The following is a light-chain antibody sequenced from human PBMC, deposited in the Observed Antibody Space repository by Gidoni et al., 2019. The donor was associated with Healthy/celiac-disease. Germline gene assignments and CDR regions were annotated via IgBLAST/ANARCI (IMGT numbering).Light chain of an antibody. J-gene: IGKJ1*01. CDR1: QSISSW. V-gene: IGKV1-5*03. Sequence: DLQMTQPPSTLSASVGDRVTITCRASQSISSWLAWYQQKPGKAPKLLIYKASSLESGVPSRFSGSGSGTEFTLTISSLQPDDFATYYCQQYNSYSWTFGQGTKVEIK. CDR3: QQYNSYSWT. CDR2: KAS.